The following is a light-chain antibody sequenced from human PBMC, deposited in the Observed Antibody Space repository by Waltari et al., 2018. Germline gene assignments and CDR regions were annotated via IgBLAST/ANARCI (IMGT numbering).Light chain of an antibody. CDR2: DVS. V-gene: IGLV2-14*03. CDR3: NSFTSSSTVV. Sequence: QSALTQPASESGSPGQSIPPSCTGTSRDAVGYNYVSWYQQHPGKAPKLMIYDVSNRPSGVSNRFSGSKSGNTASLTISGLQPEDEADYYCNSFTSSSTVVFGGGTKLTVL. J-gene: IGLJ3*02. CDR1: SRDAVGYNY.